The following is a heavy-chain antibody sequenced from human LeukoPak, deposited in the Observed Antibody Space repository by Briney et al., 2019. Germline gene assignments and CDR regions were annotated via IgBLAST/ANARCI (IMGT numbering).Heavy chain of an antibody. CDR1: GGSFSGYY. CDR3: ARGSLGLNSCLGW. CDR2: INHGGST. D-gene: IGHD2-2*01. V-gene: IGHV4-34*01. J-gene: IGHJ4*02. Sequence: PSETLSLTCAVYGGSFSGYYWSWIRQPPGMGLEWIGEINHGGSTNYNPSLKSRLTISVDRSKNQFSLKVRSVTAADTAMYYCARGSLGLNSCLGWWGQGSLVTVSS.